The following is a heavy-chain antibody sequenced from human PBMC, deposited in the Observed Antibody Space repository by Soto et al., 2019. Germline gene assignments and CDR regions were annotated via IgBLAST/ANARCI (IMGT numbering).Heavy chain of an antibody. CDR2: ISSSSSTI. J-gene: IGHJ5*02. D-gene: IGHD3-16*02. CDR3: AREALGGDYIWGSYRTNWFDP. V-gene: IGHV3-48*01. CDR1: GFTFSSYS. Sequence: GGSLRLSCAASGFTFSSYSMNWVRQAPGKGLEWVSYISSSSSTIYYADSVKGRFTISRDNAKNSLYLQMNSLRAEDTAVYYCAREALGGDYIWGSYRTNWFDPWGQGTLVTVSS.